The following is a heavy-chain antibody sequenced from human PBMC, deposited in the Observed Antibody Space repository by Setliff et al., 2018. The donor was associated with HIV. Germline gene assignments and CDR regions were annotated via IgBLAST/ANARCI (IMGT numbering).Heavy chain of an antibody. D-gene: IGHD4-17*01. CDR3: ASSLNGDSEPWYFDL. J-gene: IGHJ2*01. Sequence: PSETLSLTCTVSGVSITSYFWSWIRQLPGKGLEWTGFIYYSGSTSGGTNYNPSLKSRVTISLDTSKNQFSLNLSSVTAADTAVYYCASSLNGDSEPWYFDLWGRGTLVTV. CDR1: GVSITSYF. CDR2: IYYSGST. V-gene: IGHV4-59*01.